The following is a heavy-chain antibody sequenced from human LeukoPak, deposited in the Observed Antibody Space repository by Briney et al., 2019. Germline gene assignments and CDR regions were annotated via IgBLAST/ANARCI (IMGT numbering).Heavy chain of an antibody. CDR1: GYTFTSYY. CDR2: MNPNSGNT. CDR3: ARPGGYYDSSGYYYDAFDI. D-gene: IGHD3-22*01. Sequence: ASVKVSCKASGYTFTSYYMHWVRQAPGQGLEWMGWMNPNSGNTGYAQKFQGRVTMTRNTSISTAYMELSSLRSEDTAVYYCARPGGYYDSSGYYYDAFDIWGQGTMVTVSS. V-gene: IGHV1-8*02. J-gene: IGHJ3*02.